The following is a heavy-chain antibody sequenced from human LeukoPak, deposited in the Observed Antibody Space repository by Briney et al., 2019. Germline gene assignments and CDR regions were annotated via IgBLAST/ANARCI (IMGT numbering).Heavy chain of an antibody. J-gene: IGHJ4*02. V-gene: IGHV3-23*01. CDR3: AKAIPHPLILTGFPVGY. CDR2: ISGSGGST. Sequence: GGSLRLSCAASGFTFSSYAMSWVRQAPGKGLEWVSAISGSGGSTYYADSVKGRFTISRDNSKNTLYLQMNSLRAEDTAVYYCAKAIPHPLILTGFPVGYWGQGTLVTVSS. CDR1: GFTFSSYA. D-gene: IGHD3-9*01.